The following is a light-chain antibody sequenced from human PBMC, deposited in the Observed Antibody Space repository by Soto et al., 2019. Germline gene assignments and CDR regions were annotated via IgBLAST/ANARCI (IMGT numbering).Light chain of an antibody. CDR2: SNN. V-gene: IGLV1-44*01. Sequence: QSVLTQPPSTSGTPGQRVTISCSGSSSNIGSNTVNWYQHLPGTAPKLLIYSNNQRPSGVPDRFSGSKSGTSASLAVSGLQSEDEADYYCAAWDGSLRGYVFGTGTKLNVL. CDR3: AAWDGSLRGYV. CDR1: SSNIGSNT. J-gene: IGLJ1*01.